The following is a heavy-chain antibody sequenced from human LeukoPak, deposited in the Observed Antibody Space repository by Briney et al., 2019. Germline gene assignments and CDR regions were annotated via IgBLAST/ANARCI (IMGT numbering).Heavy chain of an antibody. V-gene: IGHV4-4*07. J-gene: IGHJ6*03. Sequence: SETLSLTCTVSGGSFSSYYWSWIRQPAGKGLEWIGRIYTSGSTNYNPSLKSRVTMSVDTSKNQFSLKLSSVTAADTAVYYCAGDEPWYYYMDVWGKGTTVTVSS. CDR1: GGSFSSYY. CDR3: AGDEPWYYYMDV. CDR2: IYTSGST.